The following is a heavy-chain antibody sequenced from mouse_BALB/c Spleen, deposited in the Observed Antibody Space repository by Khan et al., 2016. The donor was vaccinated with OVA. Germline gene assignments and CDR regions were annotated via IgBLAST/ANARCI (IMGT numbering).Heavy chain of an antibody. Sequence: QIQLVQSGPELKKPGETVKISCKASGYTFTNYGMNWVKQAPGKGLKWMGWINTNTGEPTYAEEFKGRFAFSLETSASTAYFQINNLKNEDTATYFCARRSIYYGYFDVWGAGTTVTVSS. CDR1: GYTFTNYG. D-gene: IGHD2-1*01. CDR2: INTNTGEP. J-gene: IGHJ1*01. CDR3: ARRSIYYGYFDV. V-gene: IGHV9-3*02.